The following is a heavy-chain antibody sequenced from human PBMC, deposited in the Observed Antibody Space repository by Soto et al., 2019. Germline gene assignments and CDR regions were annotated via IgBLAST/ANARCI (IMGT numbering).Heavy chain of an antibody. Sequence: SGPTLVNPTETLTLTCTVSGFSLSNARMGVSWIRQPPGKALEWLAHIFSNDEKSYSTSLKSRLTISKDTSKSQVVLTMTNMDPVDTATYYCARILGYSSGWYYFDYWGQGTLVTVSS. CDR2: IFSNDEK. D-gene: IGHD6-19*01. J-gene: IGHJ4*02. CDR1: GFSLSNARMG. CDR3: ARILGYSSGWYYFDY. V-gene: IGHV2-26*01.